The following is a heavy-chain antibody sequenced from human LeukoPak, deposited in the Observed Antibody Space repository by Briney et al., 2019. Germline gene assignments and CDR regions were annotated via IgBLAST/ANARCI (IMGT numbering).Heavy chain of an antibody. V-gene: IGHV4-39*01. CDR3: RIQQVGLPNWFDP. CDR1: GGSISSSSYY. D-gene: IGHD6-13*01. J-gene: IGHJ5*02. Sequence: KSSETLSLTCIVSGGSISSSSYYWGWIRQPPGKGLEWIGSIYHTGSTDYNPSLKSRVTVSIDTSKNQFSLKLTSVTVADTAMYYCRIQQVGLPNWFDPWGQGTLVTVSS. CDR2: IYHTGST.